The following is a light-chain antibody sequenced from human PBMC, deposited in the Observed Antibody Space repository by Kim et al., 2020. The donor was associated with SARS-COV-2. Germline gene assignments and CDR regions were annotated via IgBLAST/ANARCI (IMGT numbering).Light chain of an antibody. CDR1: SSDIGGHKY. J-gene: IGLJ2*01. Sequence: PGQSITLSCTGTSSDIGGHKYVSWYQQYPGKAPKLLIFDVTNRPSGVSNRFSGSKSGNTASLTISGLQAEDEADYYCSSYTSSSALFGGGTKLTVL. CDR2: DVT. CDR3: SSYTSSSAL. V-gene: IGLV2-14*03.